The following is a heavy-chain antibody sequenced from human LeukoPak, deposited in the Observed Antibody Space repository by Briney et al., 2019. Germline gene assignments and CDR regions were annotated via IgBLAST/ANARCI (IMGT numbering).Heavy chain of an antibody. D-gene: IGHD3-10*01. CDR1: VGSFSGYY. J-gene: IGHJ4*02. Sequence: SGTLSLTCAVYVGSFSGYYGSWIREPLGKGRGWIGYIYYSGSTNYNPSLKSRVTISVDTSKHQFSLKLSSVTAADRAVYYCARGTGSGSNYYFDYWGQGTLVTVSS. CDR2: IYYSGST. V-gene: IGHV4-59*01. CDR3: ARGTGSGSNYYFDY.